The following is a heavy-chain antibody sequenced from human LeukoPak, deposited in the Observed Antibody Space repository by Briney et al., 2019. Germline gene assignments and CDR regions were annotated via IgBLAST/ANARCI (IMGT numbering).Heavy chain of an antibody. Sequence: ASVKVSCKASGGIFSSYAISWVRQAPGQGLEWMGRIIPIFGTANYAQKFQGRVTITTDESTSTAYMELSSLRSEDTAVYYCAREGGYFDFDYWGQGTLVTVSS. D-gene: IGHD3-22*01. V-gene: IGHV1-69*05. CDR3: AREGGYFDFDY. CDR1: GGIFSSYA. CDR2: IIPIFGTA. J-gene: IGHJ4*02.